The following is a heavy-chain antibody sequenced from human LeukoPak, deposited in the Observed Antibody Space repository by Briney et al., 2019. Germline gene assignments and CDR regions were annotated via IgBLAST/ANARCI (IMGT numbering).Heavy chain of an antibody. CDR1: DVSISNHY. CDR3: AKVSGGGLYYDGMDV. D-gene: IGHD1-14*01. V-gene: IGHV4-59*11. J-gene: IGHJ6*02. CDR2: INHSGST. Sequence: SETLSLTCTVSDVSISNHYWSWMRQPPGKGLEWIGNINHSGSTKYNPSLKSRVVMSVDTSKNQFSLKLSSVTAADTAVYYCAKVSGGGLYYDGMDVWGQGTTVTVSS.